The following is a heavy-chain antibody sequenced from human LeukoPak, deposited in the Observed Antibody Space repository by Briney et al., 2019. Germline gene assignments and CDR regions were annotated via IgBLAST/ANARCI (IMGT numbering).Heavy chain of an antibody. Sequence: GGSLRLSCAASGFTFSSYSMNCVRQAPGKGLEWVSSISSMSSYIYYADSVKGRFNISRANAKNSLYLQMNSLRAEDTAVYYCAREGDIVVVPADLDYWGQGTLVTVSS. CDR3: AREGDIVVVPADLDY. V-gene: IGHV3-21*01. CDR1: GFTFSSYS. J-gene: IGHJ4*02. D-gene: IGHD2-2*01. CDR2: ISSMSSYI.